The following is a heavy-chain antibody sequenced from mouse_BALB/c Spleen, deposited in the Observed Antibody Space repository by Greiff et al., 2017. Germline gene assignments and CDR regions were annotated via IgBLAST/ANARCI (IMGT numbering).Heavy chain of an antibody. V-gene: IGHV1S81*02. J-gene: IGHJ3*01. CDR1: GYTFTSYY. CDR3: TRSRVITTGFAY. D-gene: IGHD1-1*01. Sequence: VQLQQSGDDLVKPGASVKLSCKASGYTFTSYYMYWVKQRPGQGLEWIGEINPSNGGTNFNEKFKSKATLTVDKSSSTAYMQLSSLTSEDSAVYYCTRSRVITTGFAYWGQGTLVTVSA. CDR2: INPSNGGT.